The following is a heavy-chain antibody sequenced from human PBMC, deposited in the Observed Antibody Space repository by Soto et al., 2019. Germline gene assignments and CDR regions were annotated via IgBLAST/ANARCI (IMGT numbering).Heavy chain of an antibody. D-gene: IGHD3-3*01. J-gene: IGHJ4*02. CDR3: ARKVDFWSGYYRPYYFDY. Sequence: ASVKVSCKASGYTFTSYDINWVRQATGQGLEWMGWMNPNSGNTGYAQKFQGRVTMTRNTSISTAYMELSSLRSEDTAVYYCARKVDFWSGYYRPYYFDYWGQGTLVTVSS. CDR1: GYTFTSYD. V-gene: IGHV1-8*01. CDR2: MNPNSGNT.